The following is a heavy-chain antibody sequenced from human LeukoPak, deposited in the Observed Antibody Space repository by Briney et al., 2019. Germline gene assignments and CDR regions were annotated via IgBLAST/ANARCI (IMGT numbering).Heavy chain of an antibody. CDR2: IYYSGST. Sequence: PSETLSLTCTVSGGSISSSSYYWGWIRQPPGKGLEWIGSIYYSGSTYYNPSLKSRVTISVDTSKNQFSLKLSPVTAADTAVYYCARLEYSYGPGTFDYWGQGTMVTVSS. V-gene: IGHV4-39*01. CDR3: ARLEYSYGPGTFDY. D-gene: IGHD5-18*01. J-gene: IGHJ4*02. CDR1: GGSISSSSYY.